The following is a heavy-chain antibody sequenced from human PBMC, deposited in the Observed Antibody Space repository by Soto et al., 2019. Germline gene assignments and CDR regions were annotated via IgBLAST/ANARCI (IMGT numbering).Heavy chain of an antibody. CDR3: GSVRPSGYVLS. Sequence: SETLSLTCAVSGGSLSSHYWTWIRQSPGKGLEWIGYVYFSGNTNYNPSLKSRVTISIDTSKNQFSLRLASVTAADTAFYYCGSVRPSGYVLSWGQGTLVTVSS. CDR1: GGSLSSHY. CDR2: VYFSGNT. D-gene: IGHD6-25*01. V-gene: IGHV4-59*11. J-gene: IGHJ5*02.